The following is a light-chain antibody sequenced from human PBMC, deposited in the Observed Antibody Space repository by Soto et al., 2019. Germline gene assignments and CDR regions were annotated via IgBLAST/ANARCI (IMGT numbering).Light chain of an antibody. CDR1: SSDVGSYNY. CDR2: EVN. CDR3: SSYTSSSTRV. J-gene: IGLJ3*02. Sequence: QSALTQPASVSGSPGQSITISCTGTSSDVGSYNYVSWYQQHPGKAPKLMIYEVNNRPAGVSNRFSGSKSGNTASLTISGLQAEDEANYYFSSYTSSSTRVFGGGPKLTVL. V-gene: IGLV2-14*01.